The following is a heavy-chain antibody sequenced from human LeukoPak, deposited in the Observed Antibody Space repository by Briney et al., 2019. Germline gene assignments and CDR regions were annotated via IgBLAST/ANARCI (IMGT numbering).Heavy chain of an antibody. CDR1: GFTFSSYW. D-gene: IGHD6-19*01. V-gene: IGHV4-34*01. CDR2: INHSGST. CDR3: ARYSGWFLYYFDY. Sequence: GSLRLSCAASGFTFSSYWMSWIRQPPGKGLEWIGEINHSGSTNYNPSLKSRVTISVDTSKNQFSLKLSSVTAADTAVYYCARYSGWFLYYFDYWGQGTLVTVSS. J-gene: IGHJ4*02.